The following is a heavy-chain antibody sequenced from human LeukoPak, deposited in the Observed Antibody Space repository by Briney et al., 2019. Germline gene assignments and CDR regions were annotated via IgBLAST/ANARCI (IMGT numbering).Heavy chain of an antibody. CDR2: ISGSGGST. J-gene: IGHJ4*02. D-gene: IGHD2-2*01. Sequence: GGSLRLSCAASGYIFSSYAMNWVRQAPGKGLEWVSAISGSGGSTYYADSVKGRFTISRDNSKNTLYLQMNSLRAEDTAVYYCAREESSTSGRFDYWGQGTLVTVSS. CDR3: AREESSTSGRFDY. CDR1: GYIFSSYA. V-gene: IGHV3-23*01.